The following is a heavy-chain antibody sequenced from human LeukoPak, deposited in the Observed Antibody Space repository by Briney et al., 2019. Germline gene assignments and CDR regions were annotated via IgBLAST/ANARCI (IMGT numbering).Heavy chain of an antibody. Sequence: GASVKVSCKASGYIFTNYGISWVRQAPGLGLQWMGWISPHNGHTNFELSLQDRLTMTTDTSTSTAYMELRSLRSDDTAVYYCAKTRDTVLNEYWGRGTLVTVSS. J-gene: IGHJ4*02. CDR3: AKTRDTVLNEY. V-gene: IGHV1-18*04. CDR2: ISPHNGHT. CDR1: GYIFTNYG.